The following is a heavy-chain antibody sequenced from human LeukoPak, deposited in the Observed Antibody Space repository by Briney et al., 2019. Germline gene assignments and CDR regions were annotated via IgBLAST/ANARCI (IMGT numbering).Heavy chain of an antibody. CDR1: GFTFDDYA. J-gene: IGHJ4*02. CDR3: AKEGGRSTMIVVVTYFDY. V-gene: IGHV3-9*03. CDR2: ISWNSGSI. Sequence: GGSLRLXCAASGFTFDDYAMHWVRQAPGKGLEWVSGISWNSGSIGYADSVKGRFTISRDNAKNSLYLQMNSLRAEDMALYYCAKEGGRSTMIVVVTYFDYWGQGTLVTVSS. D-gene: IGHD3-22*01.